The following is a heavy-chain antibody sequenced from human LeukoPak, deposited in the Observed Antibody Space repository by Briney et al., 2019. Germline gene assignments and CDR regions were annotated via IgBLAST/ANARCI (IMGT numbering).Heavy chain of an antibody. D-gene: IGHD3-16*02. J-gene: IGHJ4*02. CDR2: IYYSGST. V-gene: IGHV4-39*07. CDR3: ARYDVWGSYRAFDY. CDR1: GGSISSSSYY. Sequence: SETLSLTCTVSGGSISSSSYYWGWIRQPPGKGLEWIGSIYYSGSTYYNPSLKSRVTISVDMSKNQFSLKLSSVTAADTAVYYCARYDVWGSYRAFDYWGQGTLVTVSS.